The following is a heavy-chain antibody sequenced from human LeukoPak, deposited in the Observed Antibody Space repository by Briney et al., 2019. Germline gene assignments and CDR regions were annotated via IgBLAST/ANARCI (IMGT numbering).Heavy chain of an antibody. J-gene: IGHJ4*02. CDR3: TRYNNDHFDY. Sequence: GRSLRLSCAGSGFTSGGYGMHWFRQTPGKGLEWVAVIAYDGSRAFYADSVKGQFTISRDNSKNTMSVQMDDLRAEDTAVYYCTRYNNDHFDYWGQGTLVTVSS. V-gene: IGHV3-33*01. CDR1: GFTSGGYG. CDR2: IAYDGSRA. D-gene: IGHD1-14*01.